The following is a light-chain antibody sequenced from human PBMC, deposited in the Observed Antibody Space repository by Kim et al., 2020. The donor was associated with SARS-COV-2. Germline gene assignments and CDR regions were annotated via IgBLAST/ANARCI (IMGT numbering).Light chain of an antibody. Sequence: DFVMTQSPDSLAVSLGERATINCKSTQSLLYTSNNKNYLAWYQQKPGQPPKLLIFWASTRESGVPDRFSGSGSGTDFTLTISSLQAEDVALYYCQQYYSTPLTFGGGTKVDIK. CDR3: QQYYSTPLT. J-gene: IGKJ4*01. V-gene: IGKV4-1*01. CDR2: WAS. CDR1: QSLLYTSNNKNY.